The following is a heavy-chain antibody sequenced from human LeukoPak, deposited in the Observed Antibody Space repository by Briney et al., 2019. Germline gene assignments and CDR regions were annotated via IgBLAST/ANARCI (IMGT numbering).Heavy chain of an antibody. J-gene: IGHJ3*02. V-gene: IGHV3-53*01. CDR2: IYSGGST. D-gene: IGHD1-26*01. CDR3: ASRLRRWERNDDAFDI. CDR1: GFTFSSHW. Sequence: GGSLRLSCTGSGFTFSSHWMSWVRQAPGKGLEWVSVIYSGGSTYYADSVKGRFTISRDNSKNTLYLQMNSLRAEDTAVYYCASRLRRWERNDDAFDIWGQGTMVTVSS.